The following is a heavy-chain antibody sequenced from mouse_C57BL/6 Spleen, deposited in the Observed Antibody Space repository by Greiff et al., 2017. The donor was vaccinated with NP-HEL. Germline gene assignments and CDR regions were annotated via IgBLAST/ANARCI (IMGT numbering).Heavy chain of an antibody. CDR1: GYSITSGYD. V-gene: IGHV3-1*01. Sequence: EVQLQESGPGMVKPSQSLSLTCTVTGYSITSGYDWHWIRHFPGNKLEWMGYIRYSGSTNYNPSLKSRISITHDTSTNPFFLKLNSVTTEDTATYDCASRYDYDEGLYWYFDVWGTGTTVTVSS. J-gene: IGHJ1*03. CDR2: IRYSGST. CDR3: ASRYDYDEGLYWYFDV. D-gene: IGHD2-4*01.